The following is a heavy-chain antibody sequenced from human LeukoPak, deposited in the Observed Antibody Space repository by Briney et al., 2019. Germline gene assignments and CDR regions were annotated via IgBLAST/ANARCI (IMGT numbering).Heavy chain of an antibody. CDR2: IYYNGDT. D-gene: IGHD3-16*01. J-gene: IGHJ4*02. Sequence: PSETLSLTYTVSGDSITSTYWSWIRQPPGKGLEYLGYIYYNGDTNYNPSLRGRLTLSLDMSKNQFSLKLTSVTAADTAVYFCAKTARVPYYWGQGILVTVSS. CDR3: AKTARVPYY. V-gene: IGHV4-59*08. CDR1: GDSITSTY.